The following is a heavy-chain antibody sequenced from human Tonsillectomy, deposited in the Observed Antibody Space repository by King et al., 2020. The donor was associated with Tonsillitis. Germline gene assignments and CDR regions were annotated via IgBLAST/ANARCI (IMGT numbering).Heavy chain of an antibody. Sequence: VQLVQSGSELKRPGASVKVSCKASGYTFTSYAMHWVRQAPGQGLEWMGWINTNTGNPTYAQGFTGRFVFSLDTSVSTPYLQISSLKAEDTAVYYCARPYYDYVWGTYRALYGMDVWGQGTTVIVSS. CDR2: INTNTGNP. J-gene: IGHJ6*02. CDR1: GYTFTSYA. V-gene: IGHV7-4-1*02. D-gene: IGHD3-16*02. CDR3: ARPYYDYVWGTYRALYGMDV.